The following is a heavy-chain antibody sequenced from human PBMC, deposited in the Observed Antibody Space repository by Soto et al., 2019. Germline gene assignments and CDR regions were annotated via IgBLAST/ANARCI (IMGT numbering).Heavy chain of an antibody. CDR1: GGTFSSYA. Sequence: ASVKVSCKASGGTFSSYAISWVRQAPGQGLEWMGGIIPIFGTANYAQKFQGRVTITADESTSTAYMELRSLRSDDTAVYYCARGLRWSRGRDNWFDPWGQGTLVTAPQ. CDR3: ARGLRWSRGRDNWFDP. V-gene: IGHV1-69*13. CDR2: IIPIFGTA. J-gene: IGHJ5*02. D-gene: IGHD4-17*01.